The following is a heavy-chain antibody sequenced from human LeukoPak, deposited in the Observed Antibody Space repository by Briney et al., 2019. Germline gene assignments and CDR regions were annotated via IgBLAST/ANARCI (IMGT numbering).Heavy chain of an antibody. V-gene: IGHV4-39*01. CDR2: IYYSGST. Sequence: SETLSLTCTVSGGSISSSSYYWGWIRQPPGKELEWIGSIYYSGSTYYNPSLKSRVTISVDTSKNQFSLKLSSVTAADTAVYYCARPTYYYDSSGHDAFDIWGQGTMVTVSS. CDR1: GGSISSSSYY. J-gene: IGHJ3*02. D-gene: IGHD3-22*01. CDR3: ARPTYYYDSSGHDAFDI.